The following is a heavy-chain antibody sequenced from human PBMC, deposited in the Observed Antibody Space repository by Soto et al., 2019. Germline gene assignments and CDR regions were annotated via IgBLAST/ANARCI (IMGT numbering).Heavy chain of an antibody. CDR3: AREDFYGSGSYSY. CDR1: GYTFTSYN. D-gene: IGHD3-10*01. CDR2: MNPNSGNT. J-gene: IGHJ4*02. Sequence: ASVKVSCKXSGYTFTSYNINWVRQATGQGLEWMGWMNPNSGNTGFAQKFQGRVAMTRSTSTSTAYMELSSLNSDDTAVYFCAREDFYGSGSYSYWGQGTQVTV. V-gene: IGHV1-8*01.